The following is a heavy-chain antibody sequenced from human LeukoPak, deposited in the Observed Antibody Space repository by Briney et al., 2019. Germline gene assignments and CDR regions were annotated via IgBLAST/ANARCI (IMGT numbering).Heavy chain of an antibody. V-gene: IGHV5-51*01. J-gene: IGHJ4*02. Sequence: GESLRISCKCSGFDFTAYGIAWVRQMPGKGLEWMGIIYPRDSDTRYSPSFKGQVTISADKDLSTAYLQWSGLQASDTAIYYCATLGTDYFGSSGYFDSWGQGTLVTVSS. CDR3: ATLGTDYFGSSGYFDS. D-gene: IGHD3-22*01. CDR1: GFDFTAYG. CDR2: IYPRDSDT.